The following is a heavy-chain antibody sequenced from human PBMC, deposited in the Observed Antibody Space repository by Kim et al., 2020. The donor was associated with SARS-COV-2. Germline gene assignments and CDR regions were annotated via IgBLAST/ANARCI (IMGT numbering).Heavy chain of an antibody. D-gene: IGHD2-21*01. CDR3: ARETLIIVPTSESDLFD. CDR1: GFTFSSYN. Sequence: GGSLRLSCAASGFTFSSYNMNWVRQAPGKGLEWVSSISSYSRYKYYADSVKGRFTIPRDNAKKSLYLQMNGLRAEDTAVYYCARETLIIVPTSESDLFD. V-gene: IGHV3-21*01. CDR2: ISSYSRYK. J-gene: IGHJ4*01.